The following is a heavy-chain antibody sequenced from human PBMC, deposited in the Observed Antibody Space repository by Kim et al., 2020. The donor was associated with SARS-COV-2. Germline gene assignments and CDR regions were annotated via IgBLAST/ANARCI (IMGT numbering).Heavy chain of an antibody. Sequence: GGSLRLSCSASGFTFSRYAMAWVRQAPGKGLEWVSAMTGGGGDIIYSDSVRGRFTISRDNSRNTLFLEMTSLRAEDTALYYCAKDKVAGDVVYALDCWGQGTQVTVSS. CDR2: MTGGGGDI. J-gene: IGHJ4*02. D-gene: IGHD2-21*02. CDR1: GFTFSRYA. V-gene: IGHV3-23*01. CDR3: AKDKVAGDVVYALDC.